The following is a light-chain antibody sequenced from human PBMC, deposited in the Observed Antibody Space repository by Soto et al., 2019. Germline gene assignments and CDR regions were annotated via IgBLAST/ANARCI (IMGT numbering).Light chain of an antibody. CDR1: QSVSSNY. CDR2: GAS. Sequence: EIVLTQSPGTLSLSPGERATLSCRASQSVSSNYLAWYQQKPGQAPRLVIHGASSTATGIPDRFSGSGSGTDFTLTISRLEPEDFAVYYCQRHAYSPITFGQGTRLEIK. V-gene: IGKV3-20*01. CDR3: QRHAYSPIT. J-gene: IGKJ5*01.